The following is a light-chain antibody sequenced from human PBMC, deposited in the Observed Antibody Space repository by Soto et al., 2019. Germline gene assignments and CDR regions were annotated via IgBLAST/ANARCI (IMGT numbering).Light chain of an antibody. J-gene: IGLJ3*02. Sequence: NFMLTQPHSVSESPGKTATISCTRSSGSIASNYVQWYQQRPGSAPTTVIYEDNQRPSGVPDRFSGSIDSSSNSASLTISGLKTEDEADYYCQSYDSSSWVFGGGTKVTVL. CDR3: QSYDSSSWV. CDR1: SGSIASNY. CDR2: EDN. V-gene: IGLV6-57*04.